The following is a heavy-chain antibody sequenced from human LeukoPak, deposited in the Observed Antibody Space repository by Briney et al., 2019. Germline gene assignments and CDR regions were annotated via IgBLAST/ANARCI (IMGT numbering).Heavy chain of an antibody. D-gene: IGHD6-19*01. Sequence: PSQTLSLTCAISGDSFSSSTAAGNSVRQSPSRGLEWLGRTYYRSKWYSDSAVSVRSRITINPDTSKNQFSLQLSSVTPEDTAVYYCARYPTGWYLDYWGQGTLVTVSS. CDR1: GDSFSSSTAA. J-gene: IGHJ4*02. CDR3: ARYPTGWYLDY. CDR2: TYYRSKWYS. V-gene: IGHV6-1*01.